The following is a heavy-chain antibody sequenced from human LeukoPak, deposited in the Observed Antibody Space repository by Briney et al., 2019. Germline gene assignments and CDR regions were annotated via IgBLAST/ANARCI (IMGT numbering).Heavy chain of an antibody. CDR3: ASMREYYYGSGSYSFDY. D-gene: IGHD3-10*01. J-gene: IGHJ4*02. CDR2: IYSGGST. Sequence: GGSLRLSCAASGFTFSTYNMNWVRQAPGKGLEGVSVIYSGGSTYYADSVKGRFTISRDNSKNTLYLQMNSLRAEDTAVYYCASMREYYYGSGSYSFDYWGQGTLVTVSS. V-gene: IGHV3-53*01. CDR1: GFTFSTYN.